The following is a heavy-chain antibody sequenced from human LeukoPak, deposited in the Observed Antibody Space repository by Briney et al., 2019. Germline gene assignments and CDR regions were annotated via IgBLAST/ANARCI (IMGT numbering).Heavy chain of an antibody. V-gene: IGHV4-4*07. CDR1: GGSISSYY. D-gene: IGHD3-22*01. Sequence: SETLSLTCTVSGGSISSYYWSWIRQPAGKGLEWIGRIHTSGSTNYNPSLKSRVTMSVDTSKNRFSLRLSSVTAADTAVYYCARVNYYDSGGYGYMDVWGKGTTVTVSS. J-gene: IGHJ6*03. CDR2: IHTSGST. CDR3: ARVNYYDSGGYGYMDV.